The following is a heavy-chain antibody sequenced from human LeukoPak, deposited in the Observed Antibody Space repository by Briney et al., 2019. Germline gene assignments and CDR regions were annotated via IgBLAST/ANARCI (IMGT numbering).Heavy chain of an antibody. Sequence: PSQTLSLTCAISGDSVSSNSSAWNWLRQSPSRGLQWLGRTYYRSKWYNDYAVSVKSRITINPDTSKNQFSLQLNSVTPEDTAVYYCARSRGWFDPWGQGTLVTVSS. CDR2: TYYRSKWYN. J-gene: IGHJ5*02. CDR1: GDSVSSNSSA. V-gene: IGHV6-1*01. CDR3: ARSRGWFDP.